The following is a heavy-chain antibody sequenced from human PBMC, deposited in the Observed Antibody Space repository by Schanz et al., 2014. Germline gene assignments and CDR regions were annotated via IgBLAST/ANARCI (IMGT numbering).Heavy chain of an antibody. CDR1: GDSISSGGYY. Sequence: QVQLQESGPGLVKPSQTLSLTCTVSGDSISSGGYYWSWIRQHPGKGLEWIGYISYSGVTYYNPSLKSRVTKSLATPKNQFSLKLSSVAAADTAVYYCAREPLSGYNWFDPWGQGSLVTVSS. D-gene: IGHD6-25*01. CDR3: AREPLSGYNWFDP. CDR2: ISYSGVT. J-gene: IGHJ5*02. V-gene: IGHV4-31*03.